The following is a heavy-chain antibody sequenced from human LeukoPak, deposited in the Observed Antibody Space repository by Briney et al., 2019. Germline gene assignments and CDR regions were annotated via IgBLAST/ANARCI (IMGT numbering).Heavy chain of an antibody. CDR2: ISSSSSTI. Sequence: GGSLRLSCAASGFTFSSYGMTWVRQAPGKGLEWVSYISSSSSTIYYADSVKGRFTISRDISKNTVYLQTNSLRAEDTAVYYCARRAGGYSHPYDYWGQGILVTVSS. CDR1: GFTFSSYG. D-gene: IGHD4-23*01. J-gene: IGHJ4*02. V-gene: IGHV3-48*01. CDR3: ARRAGGYSHPYDY.